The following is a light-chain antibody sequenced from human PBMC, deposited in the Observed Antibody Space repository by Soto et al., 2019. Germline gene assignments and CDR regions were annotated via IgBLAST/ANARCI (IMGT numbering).Light chain of an antibody. CDR1: RSFSSRY. CDR2: VAS. V-gene: IGKV3-20*01. Sequence: ESMLTQSTGTLSLSPGDRATLSCMSSRSFSSRYITWYQQKPGQAPRLLIYVASIRANGIQDRFSGSGSGTDFALTITMLESEDFAVYYCQQFGASPPAFTFGQGTKLEI. CDR3: QQFGASPPAFT. J-gene: IGKJ2*01.